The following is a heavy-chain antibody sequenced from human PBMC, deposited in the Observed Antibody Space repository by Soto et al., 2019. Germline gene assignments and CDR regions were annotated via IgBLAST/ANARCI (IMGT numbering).Heavy chain of an antibody. V-gene: IGHV4-59*01. CDR1: GGSISSYY. Sequence: QVQLQESGPGLVKPSETLSLTCTVSGGSISSYYWSWIRQPPGKGLEWIGYIYYSGSTNYNPSLTRRVTISGEPPKNQFSLKLSSVTAADTAVYYCAREGSYDYVWGSYRYPYNWFDPWGQGTLVTVSS. J-gene: IGHJ5*02. D-gene: IGHD3-16*02. CDR3: AREGSYDYVWGSYRYPYNWFDP. CDR2: IYYSGST.